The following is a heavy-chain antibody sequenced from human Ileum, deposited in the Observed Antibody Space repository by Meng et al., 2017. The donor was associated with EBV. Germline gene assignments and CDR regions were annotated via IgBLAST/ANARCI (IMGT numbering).Heavy chain of an antibody. CDR3: ARVGQWLPIDY. D-gene: IGHD6-19*01. J-gene: IGHJ4*02. CDR1: GGSISSSNW. Sequence: QLQLQGSVPGLVRPSRTLSPPCAVAGGSISSSNWWSWVRQPPGKGLEWIGEIYHSGSTNYNPSLKSRVTISVDKSKNQFSLNLSSVTAADTAVYYCARVGQWLPIDYWGQGTLVTVSS. V-gene: IGHV4-4*02. CDR2: IYHSGST.